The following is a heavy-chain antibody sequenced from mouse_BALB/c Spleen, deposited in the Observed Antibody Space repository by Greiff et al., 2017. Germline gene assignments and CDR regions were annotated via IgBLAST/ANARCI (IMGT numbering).Heavy chain of an antibody. CDR3: ARIKFPFITTVVATDFDD. J-gene: IGHJ2*01. Sequence: EVQLQQSGAELVKPGASVKLSCTASGFNIKDTYMHWVKQRPEQGLEWIGRIDPANGNTKYDPKFQGKATITADTSSNTAYLQLSSLTSEDTAVYYCARIKFPFITTVVATDFDDWGQGTTLTVSS. D-gene: IGHD1-1*01. CDR1: GFNIKDTY. CDR2: IDPANGNT. V-gene: IGHV14-3*02.